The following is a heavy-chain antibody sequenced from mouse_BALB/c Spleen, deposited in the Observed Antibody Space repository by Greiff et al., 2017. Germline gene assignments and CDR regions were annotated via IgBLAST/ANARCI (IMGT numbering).Heavy chain of an antibody. D-gene: IGHD2-1*01. CDR2: IWAGGST. CDR3: ARDSPYGNYGGGFAY. J-gene: IGHJ3*01. CDR1: GFSLTSYG. Sequence: VQLKESGPGLVAPSQSLSITCTVSGFSLTSYGVHWVRQPPGKGLEWLGVIWAGGSTNYNSALMSRLSISKDNSKSQVFLKMNSLQTDDTAMYYCARDSPYGNYGGGFAYWGQGTLVTVSA. V-gene: IGHV2-9*02.